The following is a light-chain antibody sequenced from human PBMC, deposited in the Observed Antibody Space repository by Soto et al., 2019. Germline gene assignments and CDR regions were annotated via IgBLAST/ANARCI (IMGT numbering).Light chain of an antibody. CDR1: SSDVGCYNY. V-gene: IGLV2-14*01. Sequence: QSALTQPASVSGSPGQSITISCTGTSSDVGCYNYVSWYQQHPGKVPKLMIYDVSNRPSGVSNRFSGSKSGNTASLTISGLQAEDEADYYCSSYTSSSTLVFGGGTKVTVL. CDR3: SSYTSSSTLV. J-gene: IGLJ2*01. CDR2: DVS.